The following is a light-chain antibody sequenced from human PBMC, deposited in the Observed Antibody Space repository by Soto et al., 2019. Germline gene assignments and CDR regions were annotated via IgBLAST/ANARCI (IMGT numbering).Light chain of an antibody. CDR2: DAS. V-gene: IGKV1-5*01. CDR1: QSISSW. J-gene: IGKJ1*01. Sequence: RMSLSPATLSASVRDRVTIPCRASQSISSWVAWYQQKPGKAPKLLIYDASSLESGVPSRFSGSGSGTEFSLTISSLQPDDFANYYSQQYNTYLSSGQGTKADI. CDR3: QQYNTYLS.